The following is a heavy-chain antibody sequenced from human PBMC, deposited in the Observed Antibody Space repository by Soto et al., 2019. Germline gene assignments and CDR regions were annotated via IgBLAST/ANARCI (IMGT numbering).Heavy chain of an antibody. CDR1: GDSVSSNSAA. V-gene: IGHV6-1*01. Sequence: PSQTLSLTCAISGDSVSSNSAAWNWIRQSPSRGLEWLGRTYYRSRWFHDYAVPLKSRITINPDTSKNQFSLQLNSVTPEDTAIYYCSRGRVEVLHPELDYWGQGTPVPVSS. J-gene: IGHJ4*02. CDR2: TYYRSRWFH. CDR3: SRGRVEVLHPELDY.